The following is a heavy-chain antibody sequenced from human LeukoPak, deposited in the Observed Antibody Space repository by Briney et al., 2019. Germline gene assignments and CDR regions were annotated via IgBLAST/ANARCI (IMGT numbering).Heavy chain of an antibody. V-gene: IGHV7-4-1*02. Sequence: ASVEVSCKASGYTFTSYAMNWVRQAPGQGLEWMGWINTNTGNPTYAQGFTGRFVFSLDTSVSTAYLQISSLKAEDTAVYYCARVADSYGSPYFDYWGQGTLVTVSS. CDR2: INTNTGNP. CDR3: ARVADSYGSPYFDY. J-gene: IGHJ4*02. CDR1: GYTFTSYA. D-gene: IGHD5-18*01.